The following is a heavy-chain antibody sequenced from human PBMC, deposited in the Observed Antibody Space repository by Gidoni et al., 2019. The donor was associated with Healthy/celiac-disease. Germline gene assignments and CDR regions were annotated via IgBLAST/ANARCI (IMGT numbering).Heavy chain of an antibody. Sequence: EVQLVESGGGLVKPGGSLRLSCAASGFTFSRYSMNWVRQPPGKGLAWVSSISSSSSYIYYADSVKGRFTISRDNAKNSLYLKMNSLRAEDTAVYYCASLRNIQVYGDYSDYYYYGMDVWGQGTTVTVSS. CDR1: GFTFSRYS. CDR2: ISSSSSYI. J-gene: IGHJ6*02. D-gene: IGHD4-17*01. V-gene: IGHV3-21*01. CDR3: ASLRNIQVYGDYSDYYYYGMDV.